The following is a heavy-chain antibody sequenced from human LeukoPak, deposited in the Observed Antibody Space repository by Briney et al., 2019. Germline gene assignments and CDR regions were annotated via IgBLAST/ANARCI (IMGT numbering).Heavy chain of an antibody. Sequence: GGSLRLSCAASGYTVRHNYMSWVRQPPGKGLEWVSLIYSGGSTYYADSVTGRFTISRDNSKNTLYLQMNSLRVEDTAVYYCARVVPAAIGLNWFDSWGQGTLVTVSS. J-gene: IGHJ5*01. D-gene: IGHD2-2*02. CDR3: ARVVPAAIGLNWFDS. CDR2: IYSGGST. CDR1: GYTVRHNY. V-gene: IGHV3-53*03.